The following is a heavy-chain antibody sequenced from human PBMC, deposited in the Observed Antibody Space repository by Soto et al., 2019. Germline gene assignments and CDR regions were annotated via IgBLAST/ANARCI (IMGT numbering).Heavy chain of an antibody. V-gene: IGHV5-10-1*01. J-gene: IGHJ6*02. Sequence: GESCKTSCKCPRYRLTSYWLSWVRQLLGKGLEWMGKIDPSDSYTNYSPSFQGHVTISADKSISTAYLQWSSLKASDTAMYYCARLPSKGVYYYSGMDVWGQGTTVTVSS. CDR2: IDPSDSYT. CDR3: ARLPSKGVYYYSGMDV. CDR1: RYRLTSYW.